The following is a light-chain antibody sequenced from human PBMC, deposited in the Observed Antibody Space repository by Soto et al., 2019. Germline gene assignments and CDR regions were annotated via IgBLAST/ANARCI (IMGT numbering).Light chain of an antibody. CDR2: HAS. CDR1: QSISTW. V-gene: IGKV1-5*01. CDR3: QQYKSYST. J-gene: IGKJ1*01. Sequence: SASVGDRVTITCRASQSISTWLAWYQQKPGKAPKLLIYHASSLESGVPSRFSGSGSGTEFTLTISSLQPDDFATYYCQQYKSYSTFGQGTKVDIK.